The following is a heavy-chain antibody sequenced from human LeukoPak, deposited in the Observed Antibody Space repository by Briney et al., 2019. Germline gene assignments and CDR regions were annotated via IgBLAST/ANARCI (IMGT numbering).Heavy chain of an antibody. Sequence: ASVKVSCKAAGGTFSSYAISWVRQAPGQGLEWMGRITPMFGTANYAQKFQGRVTITADESTSTAYMELSSLRSEDTAVYYCAEASYNWNYDYWGQGTLVTVSS. D-gene: IGHD1-7*01. CDR3: AEASYNWNYDY. V-gene: IGHV1-69*13. CDR1: GGTFSSYA. J-gene: IGHJ4*02. CDR2: ITPMFGTA.